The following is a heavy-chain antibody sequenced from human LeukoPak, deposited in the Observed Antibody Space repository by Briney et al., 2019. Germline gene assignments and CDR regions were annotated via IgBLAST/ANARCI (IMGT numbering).Heavy chain of an antibody. CDR2: IYYSGST. V-gene: IGHV4-59*01. CDR1: GVSISSYY. CDR3: AREASPSRIAAANYMDV. D-gene: IGHD6-13*01. J-gene: IGHJ6*03. Sequence: SETLSLTCTVSGVSISSYYWSWIRQPPGKGLEWIGYIYYSGSTNYNPSLKSRVTISVDTSKNQFSLKLSSVTAADTAVYYCAREASPSRIAAANYMDVWGKGTTVTVSS.